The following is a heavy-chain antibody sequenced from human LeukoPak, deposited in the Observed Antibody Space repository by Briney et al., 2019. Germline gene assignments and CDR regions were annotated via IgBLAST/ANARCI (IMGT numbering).Heavy chain of an antibody. CDR3: TTTLDSYYDFWSGSRYYFDY. Sequence: GGSLRLSCAASGFTFSNAWMSWVRQAPGKGLEWVGRIKSKTDGGTTDYAAPVKGRFTISRDDSKNTLYLQMNSLKTEGTAVYYCTTTLDSYYDFWSGSRYYFDYWGQGTLVTVSS. D-gene: IGHD3-3*01. CDR1: GFTFSNAW. J-gene: IGHJ4*02. V-gene: IGHV3-15*01. CDR2: IKSKTDGGTT.